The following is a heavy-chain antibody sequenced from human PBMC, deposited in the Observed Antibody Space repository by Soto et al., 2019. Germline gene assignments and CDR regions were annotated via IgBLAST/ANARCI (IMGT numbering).Heavy chain of an antibody. CDR1: GGTFSSYA. V-gene: IGHV1-69*13. Sequence: SVKVSCKASGGTFSSYAISWVRQAPGQGLEWMGGIIPIFGTANYAQKFQGRVTITADESTSTAYVELSSLRSEDTAVYYCARVWGLYGSGSFDGYYYGMDVWGQGTTVTV. J-gene: IGHJ6*02. CDR2: IIPIFGTA. CDR3: ARVWGLYGSGSFDGYYYGMDV. D-gene: IGHD3-10*01.